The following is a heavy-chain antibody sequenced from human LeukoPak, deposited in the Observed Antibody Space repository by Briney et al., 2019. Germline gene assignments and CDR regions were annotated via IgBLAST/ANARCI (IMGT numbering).Heavy chain of an antibody. Sequence: GGSLRLSCAASRFTFSSYEMNWVRQAPGKGLEWVSYISSSGSTIYYADSVKGRFTISRDNAKNSLYLQMNSLRAEDTAVYYCARGLYYYDSSGYYPEYFQHWGQGTLVTVSS. J-gene: IGHJ1*01. CDR3: ARGLYYYDSSGYYPEYFQH. D-gene: IGHD3-22*01. CDR2: ISSSGSTI. CDR1: RFTFSSYE. V-gene: IGHV3-48*03.